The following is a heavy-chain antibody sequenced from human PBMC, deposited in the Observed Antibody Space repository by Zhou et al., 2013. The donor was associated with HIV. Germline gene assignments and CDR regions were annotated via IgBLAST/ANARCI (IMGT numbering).Heavy chain of an antibody. Sequence: QVHLVQSGPEVKRPGSSVKVSCKASGDISNSHAINWVRQAPGQGLEWMGGITPIFQTPNHAQKFQGRISISMDKSTTTVYMEMRRLTSEDSAVYYCTREGECSGYFDFWGQGTLVAVSS. D-gene: IGHD3-22*01. CDR2: ITPIFQTP. V-gene: IGHV1-69*05. J-gene: IGHJ5*01. CDR3: TREGECSGYFDF. CDR1: GDISNSHA.